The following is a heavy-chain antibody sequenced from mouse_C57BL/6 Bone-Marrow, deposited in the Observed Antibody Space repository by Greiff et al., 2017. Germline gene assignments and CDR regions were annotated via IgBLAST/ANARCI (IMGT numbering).Heavy chain of an antibody. CDR1: GFTFSSYA. V-gene: IGHV5-4*01. CDR3: ARVEYFDV. CDR2: ISDGGSYT. Sequence: EVQLVESGGGLVKPGGSLKLSCAASGFTFSSYAMSWVRQTPEKRLEWVATISDGGSYTYYPDNVKGRFTLSRDNAKNNLYLQMSHLKSEDTARYYCARVEYFDVWGTGTTVTVSS. J-gene: IGHJ1*03.